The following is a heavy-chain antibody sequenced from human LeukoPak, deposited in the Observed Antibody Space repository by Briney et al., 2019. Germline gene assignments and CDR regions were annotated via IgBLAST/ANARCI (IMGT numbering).Heavy chain of an antibody. D-gene: IGHD2-21*02. CDR3: ARVGHNCGGDCYSPWFDP. CDR2: INHSGST. Sequence: PSETLSLTCTVSGGFIRDSGYYWGWIRQPPGKGLEWIGEINHSGSTNYNPSLKSRVTISVDTSKNQFSLKLTSVTAADTAVYYCARVGHNCGGDCYSPWFDPWGQGTLVTVSS. V-gene: IGHV4-39*07. CDR1: GGFIRDSGYY. J-gene: IGHJ5*02.